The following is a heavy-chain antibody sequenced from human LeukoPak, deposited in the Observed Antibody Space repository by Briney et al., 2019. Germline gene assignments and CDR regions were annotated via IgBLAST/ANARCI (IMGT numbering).Heavy chain of an antibody. D-gene: IGHD4-17*01. J-gene: IGHJ4*02. CDR1: GFTVSSKY. V-gene: IGHV3-53*01. CDR3: VSRRDYGINS. CDR2: IYTAGST. Sequence: GGSLGLSCAASGFTVSSKYMSWVRQAPGKGLEWVSVIYTAGSTYYADSAKGRFTISRDNSKNTVYLQMNSLRAEDTAVYYCVSRRDYGINSWGQGTLVTVSS.